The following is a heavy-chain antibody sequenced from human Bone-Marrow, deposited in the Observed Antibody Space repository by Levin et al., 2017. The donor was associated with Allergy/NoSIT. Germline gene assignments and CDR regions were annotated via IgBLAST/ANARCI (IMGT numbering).Heavy chain of an antibody. Sequence: GGSLRLSCAASGFTVSRNYMSWVRQAPGKGLEWVSVIYSGGSTKYADSVKGRFTISRDNSKNTLYLQMNSLRAEDTAVYYCARERTTATSEYWYFDLWGRGTLVTVSS. V-gene: IGHV3-53*01. CDR3: ARERTTATSEYWYFDL. CDR2: IYSGGST. D-gene: IGHD4-17*01. J-gene: IGHJ2*01. CDR1: GFTVSRNY.